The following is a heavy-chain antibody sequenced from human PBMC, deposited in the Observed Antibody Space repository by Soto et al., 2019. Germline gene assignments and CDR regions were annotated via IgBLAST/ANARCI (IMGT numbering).Heavy chain of an antibody. CDR2: INAGNGDT. Sequence: ASVKVSCKGSGYAFTTYAIQWLRQAPGQRLEWLGWINAGNGDTKYSEKMQGRFTISRDNSKNTLYLQMNGLRTEDTAVYYCAQEAPGGWHFFDSWGQGTLVTVSS. D-gene: IGHD6-19*01. J-gene: IGHJ4*02. CDR3: AQEAPGGWHFFDS. V-gene: IGHV1-3*01. CDR1: GYAFTTYA.